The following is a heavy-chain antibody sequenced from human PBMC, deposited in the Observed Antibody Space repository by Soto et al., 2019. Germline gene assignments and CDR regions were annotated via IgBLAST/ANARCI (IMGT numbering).Heavy chain of an antibody. CDR3: ARHVPAAGYYYGMDV. CDR1: GGTFSSYA. J-gene: IGHJ6*02. CDR2: IIPIFGTA. Sequence: QVQLVQSGAEVKKPGSSVKVSCKASGGTFSSYAISWVRQAPGQGLEWMGGIIPIFGTANYAQKFQCRVTITADEFTSTAYMELSSLSSEDTAVYYCARHVPAAGYYYGMDVWGQGTTVTVSS. D-gene: IGHD2-2*01. V-gene: IGHV1-69*12.